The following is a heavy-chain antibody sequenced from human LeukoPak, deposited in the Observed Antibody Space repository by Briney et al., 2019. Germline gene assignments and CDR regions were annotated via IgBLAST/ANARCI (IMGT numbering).Heavy chain of an antibody. CDR2: IYPGDFDT. Sequence: GESLKISCEASGYSFTTHWIGWVRQMPGKGLEWMGVIYPGDFDTKYSPSFQGQVTISADRSISTAYLQWSSLQASDTAMYFCARLRSAYYFDVFDLGGQGKMVPVSS. V-gene: IGHV5-51*01. CDR3: ARLRSAYYFDVFDL. J-gene: IGHJ3*01. D-gene: IGHD4/OR15-4a*01. CDR1: GYSFTTHW.